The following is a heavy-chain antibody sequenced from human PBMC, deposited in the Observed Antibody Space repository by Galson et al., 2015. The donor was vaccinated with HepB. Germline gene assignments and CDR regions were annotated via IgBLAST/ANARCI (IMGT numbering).Heavy chain of an antibody. D-gene: IGHD1-1*01. CDR1: GGTFSSYA. Sequence: SVKVSCKASGGTFSSYAISWVRQAPGQRLEWMGWINAGNGNTKYSQKFQGRVTITRDTSASTAYMELSSLRSEDTAVYYCAREAGTTSADYYYGMDVWGQGTTVTVSS. J-gene: IGHJ6*02. V-gene: IGHV1-3*01. CDR3: AREAGTTSADYYYGMDV. CDR2: INAGNGNT.